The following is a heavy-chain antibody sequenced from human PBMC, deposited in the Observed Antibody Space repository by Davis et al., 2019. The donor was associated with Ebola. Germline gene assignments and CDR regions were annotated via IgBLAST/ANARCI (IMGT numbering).Heavy chain of an antibody. CDR3: ARVPREGPGYSGSYYRTYYYYMDV. CDR1: GGTFSSYA. CDR2: INPNSGGT. Sequence: ASVKVSCKASGGTFSSYAISWVRQAPGQGLEWMGWINPNSGGTNYAQKFQGRVTMTRETSMSTAYMELSRLRSDDTAVYYCARVPREGPGYSGSYYRTYYYYMDVWGKGTTVTVSS. D-gene: IGHD1-26*01. J-gene: IGHJ6*03. V-gene: IGHV1-2*02.